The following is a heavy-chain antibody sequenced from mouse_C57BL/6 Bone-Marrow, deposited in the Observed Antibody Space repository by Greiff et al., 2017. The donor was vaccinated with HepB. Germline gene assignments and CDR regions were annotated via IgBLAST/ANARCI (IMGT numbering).Heavy chain of an antibody. CDR2: IWWDDDK. V-gene: IGHV8-8*01. J-gene: IGHJ3*01. CDR3: ARIAPPLLDLPWFAY. D-gene: IGHD6-5*01. CDR1: GFSLSTFGMG. Sequence: QVTLKVCGPGILQPSQTLSLTCSFSGFSLSTFGMGVGWIRQPSGKGLEWLAHIWWDDDKYYNPALKSRLTITKDTSKNQVFLKIANVDTADTATYYCARIAPPLLDLPWFAYWGQGTLVTVSA.